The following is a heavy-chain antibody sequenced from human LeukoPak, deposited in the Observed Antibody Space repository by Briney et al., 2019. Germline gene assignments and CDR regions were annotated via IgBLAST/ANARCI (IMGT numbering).Heavy chain of an antibody. CDR2: IYYSGST. CDR3: ARDGYGDGMDY. V-gene: IGHV4-59*01. Sequence: SETLSLTCSVSGGSISSYYWSWIRQPPGKGLEWIGYIYYSGSTHYNPSLKSRVTISVDTSKNQFSLKLSSVTAADTAVYYCARDGYGDGMDYWGQGTLVTVSS. CDR1: GGSISSYY. J-gene: IGHJ4*02. D-gene: IGHD2-21*02.